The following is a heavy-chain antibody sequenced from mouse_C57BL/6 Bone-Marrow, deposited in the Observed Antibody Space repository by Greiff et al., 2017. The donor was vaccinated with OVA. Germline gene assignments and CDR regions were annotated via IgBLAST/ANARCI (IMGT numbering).Heavy chain of an antibody. V-gene: IGHV1-81*01. CDR2: IYPRSGNT. CDR1: GYTFTSYG. CDR3: ARINYGSIFDY. Sequence: VQLQQSGAELARPGASVKLSCKASGYTFTSYGISWVKQRTGQGLEWIGEIYPRSGNTYYNEKFKGKATLTADKSSSTAYMELRSLTSEDSAVYFCARINYGSIFDYWGQGTTLTVSS. D-gene: IGHD1-1*01. J-gene: IGHJ2*01.